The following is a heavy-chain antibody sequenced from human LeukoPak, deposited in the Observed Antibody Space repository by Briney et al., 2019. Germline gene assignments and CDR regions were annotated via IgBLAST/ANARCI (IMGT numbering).Heavy chain of an antibody. CDR1: GFTFSNAW. CDR2: IKSKTDGGTT. CDR3: TTEGPFDSSGYPVSPY. D-gene: IGHD3-22*01. V-gene: IGHV3-15*01. J-gene: IGHJ4*02. Sequence: GGSLRLSCAASGFTFSNAWMSWVRQAPGKGLEWVGRIKSKTDGGTTDYAAPVKGRFTISRDDSKNTLYLQMNSLKTEDTAVYYCTTEGPFDSSGYPVSPYWGQGTLVTVSS.